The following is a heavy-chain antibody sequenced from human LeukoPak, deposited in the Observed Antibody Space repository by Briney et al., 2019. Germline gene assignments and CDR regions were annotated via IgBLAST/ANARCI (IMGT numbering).Heavy chain of an antibody. CDR2: INPSVGTT. CDR1: GYTFTTYY. D-gene: IGHD2/OR15-2a*01. J-gene: IGHJ4*02. V-gene: IGHV1-46*01. Sequence: GASVKVSCKAFGYTFTTYYIHWVRQAPGQGLEWMGIINPSVGTTKSPDKFQGRVTMTRDTSTSTVYMELSGLGSDDTATYYCTRAQSYCTSTSRSADYWGQGTLVTVSS. CDR3: TRAQSYCTSTSRSADY.